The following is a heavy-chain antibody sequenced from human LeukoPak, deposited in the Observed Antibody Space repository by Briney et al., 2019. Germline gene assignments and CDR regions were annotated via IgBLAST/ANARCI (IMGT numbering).Heavy chain of an antibody. CDR2: IRGSEAAT. J-gene: IGHJ4*02. D-gene: IGHD2/OR15-2a*01. Sequence: PTGGSLRLSCVVSGFTFTSYPMNWVRQAPGRGLEWLSNIRGSEAATYYADSVRGRFTISRDDAKRSVYLQMNSLRAEDTAMYYCVRDSEYAFDFWGQGVLVTVSS. CDR3: VRDSEYAFDF. V-gene: IGHV3-48*01. CDR1: GFTFTSYP.